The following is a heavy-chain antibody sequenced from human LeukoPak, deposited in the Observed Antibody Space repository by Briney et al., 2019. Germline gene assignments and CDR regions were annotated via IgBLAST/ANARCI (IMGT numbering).Heavy chain of an antibody. V-gene: IGHV1-69*13. J-gene: IGHJ4*02. Sequence: ASVKVSCKASGGTFSSYAISWVRQAPGQGLEWMGGIIPIFGTANYAQKFQGRVTITADESTSTAYMELSSLRFGDTAVYYCAREGVGATKRGAFDYWGQGTLVTVSS. CDR1: GGTFSSYA. CDR2: IIPIFGTA. D-gene: IGHD1-26*01. CDR3: AREGVGATKRGAFDY.